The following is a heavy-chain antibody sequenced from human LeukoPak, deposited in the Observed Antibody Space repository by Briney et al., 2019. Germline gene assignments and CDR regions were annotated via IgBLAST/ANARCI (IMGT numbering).Heavy chain of an antibody. CDR2: LSYDESEK. D-gene: IGHD3-10*01. CDR1: GFTFSAYA. J-gene: IGHJ6*02. V-gene: IGHV3-30*04. CDR3: ARARGSGSYPYYYYYGMDV. Sequence: GSLRLSCAASGFTFSAYAMHWVRQAPGKGLEWVAVLSYDESEKHYVDSVKGRFTISRDNSKNTLYLQMNSLRAEDTAVYYCARARGSGSYPYYYYYGMDVWGQGTTVTVSS.